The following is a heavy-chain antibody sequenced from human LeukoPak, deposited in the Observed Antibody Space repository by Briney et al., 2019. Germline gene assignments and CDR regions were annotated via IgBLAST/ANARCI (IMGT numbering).Heavy chain of an antibody. CDR1: GGFISNNY. J-gene: IGHJ4*02. V-gene: IGHV4-4*07. CDR2: IYTSGST. CDR3: ARGTVAGLDY. D-gene: IGHD6-13*01. Sequence: SETLSLTCTVSGGFISNNYWSWIRQSAGKGLEWIGLIYTSGSTNYSPSLKSRVTMSVDTSRNKFSLKLNSVTAADTAVYYCARGTVAGLDYWGQGTLVTVSS.